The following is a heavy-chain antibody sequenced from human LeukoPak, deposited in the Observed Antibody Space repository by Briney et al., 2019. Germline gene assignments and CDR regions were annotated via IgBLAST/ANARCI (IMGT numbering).Heavy chain of an antibody. D-gene: IGHD6-19*01. CDR3: ASRGPGYSSGWYTDV. J-gene: IGHJ6*02. V-gene: IGHV3-66*01. Sequence: GGSLRLSCAASGFTVSSNYMSWVRQAPGKGLEWVSVIYSGGSTYYADSVKGRFTISRDNSKNTLYLQMNSLRAEDTAVYYCASRGPGYSSGWYTDVWGQGTTVTVSS. CDR1: GFTVSSNY. CDR2: IYSGGST.